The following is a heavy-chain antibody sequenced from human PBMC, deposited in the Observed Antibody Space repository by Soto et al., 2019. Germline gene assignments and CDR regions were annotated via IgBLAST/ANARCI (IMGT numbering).Heavy chain of an antibody. CDR3: TKEATHRFEP. J-gene: IGHJ5*02. Sequence: PGESLKISCQGTGYRFSSSWIGWARQKPGKGLEWLGNVYPSDSDVRYSPAFEGQVTISADNSINTAYLQLLNLKASDTAIYYCTKEATHRFEPCGQARRFTVSS. CDR1: GYRFSSSW. V-gene: IGHV5-51*01. CDR2: VYPSDSDV.